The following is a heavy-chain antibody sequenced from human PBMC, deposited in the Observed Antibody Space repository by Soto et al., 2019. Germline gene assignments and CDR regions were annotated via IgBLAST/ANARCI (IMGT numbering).Heavy chain of an antibody. V-gene: IGHV3-48*02. CDR3: ARDSSKYTYGSFYFDY. J-gene: IGHJ4*02. CDR1: GFTFSNYG. Sequence: GGSLRLSCAASGFTFSNYGINWVRQAPARGLEWISFISYSIATIHYADSVRGRFTISRDNANNSLYLEMSSLRDEDTAVYFCARDSSKYTYGSFYFDYWGQGTLVTVSS. CDR2: ISYSIATI. D-gene: IGHD5-18*01.